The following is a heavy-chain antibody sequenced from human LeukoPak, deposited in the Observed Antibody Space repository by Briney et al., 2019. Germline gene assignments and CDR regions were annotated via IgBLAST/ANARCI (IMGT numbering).Heavy chain of an antibody. J-gene: IGHJ4*02. CDR1: GFTVSSNY. Sequence: GGSLRLSCAASGFTVSSNYMSWVRQAPGKGLEWVSVIYSGGSTYYADSVKGRFTISRDNSKNTLYLQMNSLRAEDTAVYYCARGPAYSSGWYGKDWGQGTLVTVSS. CDR2: IYSGGST. V-gene: IGHV3-66*01. CDR3: ARGPAYSSGWYGKD. D-gene: IGHD6-19*01.